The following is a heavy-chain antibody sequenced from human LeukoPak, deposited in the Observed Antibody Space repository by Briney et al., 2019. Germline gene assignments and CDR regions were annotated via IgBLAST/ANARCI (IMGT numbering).Heavy chain of an antibody. CDR3: AIVAASYSIRPFDF. Sequence: GSLRLSCAASGFTFDKYAMTWVRQAPGKGLEWVSAIRLSDGYTYYADSVQGRFIISRDTSKNTVSLQMNSLTGDDTALYYCAIVAASYSIRPFDFWGQGTVVIVSS. D-gene: IGHD1-26*01. CDR1: GFTFDKYA. V-gene: IGHV3-23*01. J-gene: IGHJ4*02. CDR2: IRLSDGYT.